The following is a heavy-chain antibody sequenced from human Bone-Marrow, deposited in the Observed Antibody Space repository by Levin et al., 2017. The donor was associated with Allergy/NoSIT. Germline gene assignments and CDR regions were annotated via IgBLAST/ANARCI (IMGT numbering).Heavy chain of an antibody. CDR2: ISLTGGEK. V-gene: IGHV3-11*01. CDR3: GRQRGRRQWLPPGF. Sequence: GGSLRLSCAASGFTFSDYYLSWIRQAPGKGLEWVAYISLTGGEKYYADSVKGRFTVSRDNIGNVLYLQMNNLRDDDTAVYYCGRQRGRRQWLPPGFWGQGTLIIVSS. CDR1: GFTFSDYY. J-gene: IGHJ4*02. D-gene: IGHD3-22*01.